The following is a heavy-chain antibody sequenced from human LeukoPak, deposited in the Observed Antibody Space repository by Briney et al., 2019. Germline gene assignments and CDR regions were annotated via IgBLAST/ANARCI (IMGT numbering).Heavy chain of an antibody. J-gene: IGHJ4*02. CDR3: AGSSVERQQLARFDY. Sequence: ASVKVSCKASGYTFTSYYMHWVPQAPGQGIEWMGIIDLSGGGTSYAQKFQGRVTMTRDTSTSTVYMDVSSLRSEDTAVYYCAGSSVERQQLARFDYWGQGTLVTVSS. D-gene: IGHD6-13*01. CDR1: GYTFTSYY. V-gene: IGHV1-46*01. CDR2: IDLSGGGT.